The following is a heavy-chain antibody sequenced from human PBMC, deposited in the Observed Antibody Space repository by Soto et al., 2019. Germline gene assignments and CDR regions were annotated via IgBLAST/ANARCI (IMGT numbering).Heavy chain of an antibody. CDR1: GFTFSNYA. CDR2: ITGSGGGT. V-gene: IGHV3-23*01. CDR3: ATRPLTAAGFDY. J-gene: IGHJ4*02. D-gene: IGHD6-13*01. Sequence: EVQLLESGGGLVQPGGSLRLSCAASGFTFSNYAMTWVRQAPGKGLEWVSVITGSGGGTYFVDSVKGRFNISRDNAKNRVYLQMNSLRAEDTAVSYCATRPLTAAGFDYWGQGTMVTVSS.